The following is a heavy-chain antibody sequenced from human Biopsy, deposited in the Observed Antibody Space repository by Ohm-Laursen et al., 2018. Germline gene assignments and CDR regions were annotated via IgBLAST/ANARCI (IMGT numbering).Heavy chain of an antibody. CDR2: INAKTGDT. CDR3: ARVFGGAYYSYAFDL. V-gene: IGHV1-2*02. Sequence: ASVKVSCKASGYTFTGYHVHWVRQAPGQGLEWMGWINAKTGDTNYAQKFQGRVTMTRDTSISTAYVDLSSLRSDDTAIYYCARVFGGAYYSYAFDLWGQGTLVTVSS. CDR1: GYTFTGYH. D-gene: IGHD2-21*02. J-gene: IGHJ3*01.